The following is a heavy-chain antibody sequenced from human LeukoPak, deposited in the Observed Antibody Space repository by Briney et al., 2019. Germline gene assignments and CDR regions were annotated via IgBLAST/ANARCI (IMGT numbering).Heavy chain of an antibody. Sequence: GGSLRLSCAASGFTFSSYGMSWVRQAPGKGLEWVSGISPSGDIKYYVDSVKGRFTVSRDNSKNTLYLQINSLRDEDTAVYYCAKDDAWLQYNDWGQGTLVTVSS. V-gene: IGHV3-23*01. CDR3: AKDDAWLQYND. D-gene: IGHD5-24*01. CDR1: GFTFSSYG. CDR2: ISPSGDIK. J-gene: IGHJ4*02.